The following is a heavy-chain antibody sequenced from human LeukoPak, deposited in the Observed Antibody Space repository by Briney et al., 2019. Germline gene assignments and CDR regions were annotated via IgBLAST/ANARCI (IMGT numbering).Heavy chain of an antibody. CDR3: ARGLYYDILTGKNWFDP. Sequence: PGGSLRLSCAASGFTFSSYSMNWVRQAPGKGLEWVSSISSSSTYIYYADSVKGRFTISRDNAKNSPYLQMNSLRAEDTAVYYCARGLYYDILTGKNWFDPWGQGTLVTVSS. J-gene: IGHJ5*02. D-gene: IGHD3-9*01. CDR2: ISSSSTYI. V-gene: IGHV3-21*01. CDR1: GFTFSSYS.